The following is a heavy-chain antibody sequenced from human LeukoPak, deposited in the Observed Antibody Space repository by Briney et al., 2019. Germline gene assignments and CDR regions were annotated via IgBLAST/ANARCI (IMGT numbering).Heavy chain of an antibody. Sequence: GGSLRLSCEVSGFTFSNYSMNWVRQAPGKGLEWVSYISSSSSSIYYGDSVKGRFTISRDNAKNSLYLQMNSLRAEDTAVYYCARVVPSTGNTPWGQGTLVTVSS. CDR2: ISSSSSSI. V-gene: IGHV3-48*01. D-gene: IGHD4-17*01. CDR3: ARVVPSTGNTP. CDR1: GFTFSNYS. J-gene: IGHJ5*02.